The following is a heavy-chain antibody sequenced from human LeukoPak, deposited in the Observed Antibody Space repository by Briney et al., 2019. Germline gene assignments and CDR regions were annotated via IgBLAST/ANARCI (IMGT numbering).Heavy chain of an antibody. V-gene: IGHV4-38-2*02. J-gene: IGHJ3*01. CDR3: AREPHWWERGAFDV. CDR2: FFHSGST. Sequence: PSETLSLTCTVSGYSISSGYYWGWIRQPPGKGLEWIGAFFHSGSTYYNPSLKSRVTISIDTSKNQFSLQLSSLTAADTAVYYCAREPHWWERGAFDVWGLGTLVTVSS. D-gene: IGHD1-26*01. CDR1: GYSISSGYY.